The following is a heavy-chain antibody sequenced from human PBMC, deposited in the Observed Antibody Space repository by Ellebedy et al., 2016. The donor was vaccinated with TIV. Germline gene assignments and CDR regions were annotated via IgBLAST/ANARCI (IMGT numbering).Heavy chain of an antibody. CDR3: ARDRRWSTGTTVNYYYYMDV. J-gene: IGHJ6*03. CDR1: GGSISGDNYY. Sequence: LRLXXTVSGGSISGDNYYWSWIRQPPEKGLEWIGYIYYSGSTYYNPSLKSRVTISVDTSKNQFSLKLTSVTAADTAVYYCARDRRWSTGTTVNYYYYMDVWGKGTTVTVSS. D-gene: IGHD1-7*01. CDR2: IYYSGST. V-gene: IGHV4-30-4*01.